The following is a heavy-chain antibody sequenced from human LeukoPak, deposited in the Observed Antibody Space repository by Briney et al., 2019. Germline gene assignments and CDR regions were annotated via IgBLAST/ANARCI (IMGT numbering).Heavy chain of an antibody. CDR2: ISYDGSNK. CDR3: ARSERYSSGWYGTDYYNGMDV. CDR1: GFTFSSYA. Sequence: PGGSLRLSCAASGFTFSSYAMHWVRQAPGKGLEWVAVISYDGSNKYYADSVKGRFTISRDNSKNTLYLQMNSLRAEDTAVYYCARSERYSSGWYGTDYYNGMDVWGQGTTVTVSS. V-gene: IGHV3-30-3*01. J-gene: IGHJ6*02. D-gene: IGHD6-19*01.